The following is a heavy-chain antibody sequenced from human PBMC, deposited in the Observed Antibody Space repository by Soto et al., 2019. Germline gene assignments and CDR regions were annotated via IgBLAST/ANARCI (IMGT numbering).Heavy chain of an antibody. D-gene: IGHD6-19*01. Sequence: GVSLRLSWAASGFIFSHYSMNWVLQATGKWLEWVSSISSTGALMYYADSVKGRFTISRDNSKNTLYLQMNSLRAEDTAVYYCAKTLAVALRYYYYGMDVWGQGTTVTVSS. V-gene: IGHV3-21*01. CDR3: AKTLAVALRYYYYGMDV. CDR1: GFIFSHYS. J-gene: IGHJ6*02. CDR2: ISSTGALM.